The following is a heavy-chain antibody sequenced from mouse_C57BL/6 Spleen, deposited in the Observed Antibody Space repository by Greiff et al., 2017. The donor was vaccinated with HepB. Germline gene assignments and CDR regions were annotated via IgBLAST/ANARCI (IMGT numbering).Heavy chain of an antibody. CDR2: IDPANGNT. V-gene: IGHV14-3*01. CDR1: GFNIKNTY. CDR3: ARCYGSSFYAMDY. Sequence: VQLKESVAELVRPGASVKLSCTASGFNIKNTYMHWVKQRPEQGLEWIGRIDPANGNTKYAPKFQGKATITADTSSNTAYLQLSSLTSEDTAIYYCARCYGSSFYAMDYWGQGTSVTVSS. J-gene: IGHJ4*01. D-gene: IGHD1-1*01.